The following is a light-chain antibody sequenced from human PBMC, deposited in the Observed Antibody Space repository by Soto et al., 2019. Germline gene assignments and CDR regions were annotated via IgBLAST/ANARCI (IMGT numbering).Light chain of an antibody. V-gene: IGKV3-20*01. CDR2: DAS. CDR1: QSVSNTY. J-gene: IGKJ3*01. Sequence: EIVLTQSPGTLSLSPGERATLSCRARQSVSNTYLAWYQQKPGQAPRLLIYDASSRATGIPDRFSGSGSATDFTLTISRLEPEDFAVYYCQQYGRSPGLFTFGPGTRVDIK. CDR3: QQYGRSPGLFT.